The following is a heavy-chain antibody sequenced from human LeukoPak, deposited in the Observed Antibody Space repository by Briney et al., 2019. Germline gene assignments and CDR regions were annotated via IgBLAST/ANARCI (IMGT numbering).Heavy chain of an antibody. CDR2: IRFDGSDK. V-gene: IGHV3-30*02. D-gene: IGHD6-6*01. Sequence: GGSLRLSCVASGFTFSTYGMHWVRQAPGKGLEWVTFIRFDGSDKYYVDSVQGRFTVSRDNSKNTMYLQMNSLRPEDTAVYYCAKDSLGQLVRTPCHLDYWGQGTLVTVSS. CDR1: GFTFSTYG. J-gene: IGHJ4*02. CDR3: AKDSLGQLVRTPCHLDY.